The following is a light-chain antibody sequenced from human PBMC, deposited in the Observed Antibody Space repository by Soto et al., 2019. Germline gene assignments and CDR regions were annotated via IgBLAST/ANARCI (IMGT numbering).Light chain of an antibody. CDR2: SAS. CDR1: QVVSSRF. J-gene: IGKJ2*01. Sequence: EIVLTQSPGTLSLSPGERATLSCAASQVVSSRFFAWYQQKPGQAPRLLIFSASNRASGIPDRFCGSGSGTDYTLNISRLEPEDSAVYFCHQYGSSLYTFGQGTKLEIK. CDR3: HQYGSSLYT. V-gene: IGKV3-20*01.